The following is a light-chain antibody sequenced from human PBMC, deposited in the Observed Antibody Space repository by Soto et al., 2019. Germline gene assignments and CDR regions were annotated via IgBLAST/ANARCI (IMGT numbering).Light chain of an antibody. V-gene: IGKV3-20*01. J-gene: IGKJ4*01. CDR3: QQFSSYPLT. CDR1: QSVRSN. Sequence: EIVLTQSPATLSLSPGERAALSCRASQSVRSNLAWYQQKPGQAPRLLIYDASSRATGIPDRFSGGGSGTDFTLTISRLEPEDFAVYYCQQFSSYPLTFGGGTKVDIK. CDR2: DAS.